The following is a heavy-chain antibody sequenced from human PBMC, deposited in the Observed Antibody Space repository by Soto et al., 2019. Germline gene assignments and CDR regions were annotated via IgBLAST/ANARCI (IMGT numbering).Heavy chain of an antibody. D-gene: IGHD5-18*01. CDR1: GYTFTGYY. V-gene: IGHV1-2*02. J-gene: IGHJ4*02. Sequence: QVQLVQSGAEVKKPGASVKVSCKASGYTFTGYYMHWVRQAPGQGLEWMGWINPNSGGTNYAQKFQGRVTRTRDTAISTAYRELSRLRSDDTAVYYCARGRYSYGPTKSYYLDYWGQGTLVTVSS. CDR3: ARGRYSYGPTKSYYLDY. CDR2: INPNSGGT.